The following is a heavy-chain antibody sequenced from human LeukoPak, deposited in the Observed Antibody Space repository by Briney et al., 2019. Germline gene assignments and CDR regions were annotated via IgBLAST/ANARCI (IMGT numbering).Heavy chain of an antibody. CDR2: INNSGRT. CDR1: GGSICGYH. Sequence: SETLSLTCAVYGGSICGYHWSWLRQPPGKGREWFGEINNSGRTNYNPSLKRRDTISVDTSKNQFSLKLSSVAAADTAVYYCARRSYDSGNYYNGWYFDYWGQGTLVTVSS. CDR3: ARRSYDSGNYYNGWYFDY. J-gene: IGHJ4*02. V-gene: IGHV4-34*01. D-gene: IGHD3-10*01.